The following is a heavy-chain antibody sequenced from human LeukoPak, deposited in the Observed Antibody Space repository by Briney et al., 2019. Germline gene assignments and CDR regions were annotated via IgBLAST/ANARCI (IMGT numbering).Heavy chain of an antibody. J-gene: IGHJ4*02. Sequence: GGSLRLSCAASGFTFSSYEMNWVRQAPGQGLEWVSYISSSSSTIYYADSVKGRFTISRDNAKNSLYLQMNSLRAEDTAVYYCARDLSGVTGYTYGRGIDYWGQGTLVTVSS. D-gene: IGHD5-18*01. CDR1: GFTFSSYE. CDR2: ISSSSSTI. V-gene: IGHV3-48*03. CDR3: ARDLSGVTGYTYGRGIDY.